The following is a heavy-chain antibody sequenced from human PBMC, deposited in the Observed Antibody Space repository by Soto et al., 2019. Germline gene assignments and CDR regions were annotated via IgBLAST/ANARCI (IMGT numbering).Heavy chain of an antibody. D-gene: IGHD4-17*01. CDR1: GGSFSGYY. CDR2: INHSGST. V-gene: IGHV4-34*01. J-gene: IGHJ6*03. Sequence: SDTLSLTCAVYGGSFSGYYWSWIRQPPGKGLEWIGEINHSGSTNYNPSLKSRVTISVDTSKNQFSLKLSSVTAADTAVYYCARVWLTTVTADYYMDVWAKGTTVNVSS. CDR3: ARVWLTTVTADYYMDV.